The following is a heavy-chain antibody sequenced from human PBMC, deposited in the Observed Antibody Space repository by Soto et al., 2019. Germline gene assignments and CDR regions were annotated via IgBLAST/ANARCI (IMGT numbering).Heavy chain of an antibody. D-gene: IGHD3-16*02. V-gene: IGHV4-30-2*01. Sequence: QLQLQESGSGLVKPSQTLSLTCAVSGGSISSGGYSWSWIRQPPGKGLEWIGYIYHSGSTYYNPSRKSGVTISVDRSKNQFSLKLSSVTAADTAVYYCARGTWDDYVGGSYRYEYWGQGTLVTVSS. CDR3: ARGTWDDYVGGSYRYEY. CDR1: GGSISSGGYS. J-gene: IGHJ4*02. CDR2: IYHSGST.